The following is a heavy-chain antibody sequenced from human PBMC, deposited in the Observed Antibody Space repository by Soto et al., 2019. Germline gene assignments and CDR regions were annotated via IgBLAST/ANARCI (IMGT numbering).Heavy chain of an antibody. CDR3: ARLAGYSSGWYSGYYFDY. CDR2: INPNSGGT. V-gene: IGHV1-2*04. CDR1: GYTFTGYY. D-gene: IGHD6-19*01. J-gene: IGHJ4*02. Sequence: ASVKVSCKASGYTFTGYYMHWVRQAPGQGLEWMGWINPNSGGTNYAQKFQGWVTMTRDTSISTACMELSRLRSDDTAVYYCARLAGYSSGWYSGYYFDYWGQGTLVTVFS.